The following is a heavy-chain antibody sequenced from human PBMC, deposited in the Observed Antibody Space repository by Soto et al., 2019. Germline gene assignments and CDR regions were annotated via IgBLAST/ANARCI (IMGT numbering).Heavy chain of an antibody. CDR1: GGSISSGGYY. J-gene: IGHJ3*02. D-gene: IGHD1-26*01. V-gene: IGHV4-31*03. CDR3: ARDKEVGADAFDI. CDR2: IYYSGST. Sequence: SETLSLTCTVSGGSISSGGYYWSWIRQHPGKGLEWIGYIYYSGSTYYNPSLRSRVTISVDTSKNQFSLKLSSVTAADTAVYYCARDKEVGADAFDIWGQGTMVTVSS.